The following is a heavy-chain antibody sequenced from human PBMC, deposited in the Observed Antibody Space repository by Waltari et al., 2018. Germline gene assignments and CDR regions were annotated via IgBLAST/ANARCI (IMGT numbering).Heavy chain of an antibody. CDR1: GGSITSGGYY. J-gene: IGHJ4*02. Sequence: QVQLQESGPGLVKPSQTLSLTCNVSGGSITSGGYYWSWIRQHPGKGLEWIGYIYHSGNTYYNPSLKSRVTISIDRSKNQFSLKLSSGTAADTAVYYCARGDRGFDYWGQGTLVTVSS. V-gene: IGHV4-31*03. CDR3: ARGDRGFDY. CDR2: IYHSGNT.